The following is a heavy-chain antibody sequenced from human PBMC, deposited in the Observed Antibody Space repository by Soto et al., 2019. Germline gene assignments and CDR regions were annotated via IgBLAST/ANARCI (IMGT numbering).Heavy chain of an antibody. Sequence: SETLSLTCAVSSGSISSSNWWSWARQPPGKGLEWIGEIYHSGSTNYNPSLKSRVTISVDKSKNQFSLKLSSVTAADTAVYYCARTESYNWNSQDYYNYMDVWGKGTTVTVSS. J-gene: IGHJ6*03. V-gene: IGHV4-4*02. CDR3: ARTESYNWNSQDYYNYMDV. CDR1: SGSISSSNW. CDR2: IYHSGST. D-gene: IGHD1-7*01.